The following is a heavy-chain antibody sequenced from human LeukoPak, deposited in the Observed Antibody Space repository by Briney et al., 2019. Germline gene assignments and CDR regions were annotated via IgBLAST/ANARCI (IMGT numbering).Heavy chain of an antibody. D-gene: IGHD1-26*01. CDR3: AKDRVGASPHDAFDI. V-gene: IGHV3-23*01. CDR2: ISGSGGST. J-gene: IGHJ3*02. Sequence: GGSLRLSCAASGFTFSSYAMSWVRQAPGKRLEWVSAISGSGGSTYYADSVRGRFTISRDNSKNTLFLQMNSLRAEDTAVYFCAKDRVGASPHDAFDIWGQGTMVTVSS. CDR1: GFTFSSYA.